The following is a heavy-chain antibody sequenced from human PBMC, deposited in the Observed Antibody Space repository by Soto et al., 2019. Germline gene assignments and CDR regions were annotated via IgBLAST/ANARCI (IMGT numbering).Heavy chain of an antibody. CDR3: AKGEYSSSWHPYFDY. Sequence: PGGSLRLSCAASGFTFSSYAMSWVRQAPGKGLEWVSAISGSGGSTYYADSVKGRFTISRDNSKNTLYLQMNSLRAEDTAVYYCAKGEYSSSWHPYFDYWGQGTLVTVFS. V-gene: IGHV3-23*01. D-gene: IGHD6-13*01. CDR2: ISGSGGST. CDR1: GFTFSSYA. J-gene: IGHJ4*02.